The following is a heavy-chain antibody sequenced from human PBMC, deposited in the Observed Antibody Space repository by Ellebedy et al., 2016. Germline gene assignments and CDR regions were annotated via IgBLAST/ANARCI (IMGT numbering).Heavy chain of an antibody. J-gene: IGHJ6*02. D-gene: IGHD6-19*01. Sequence: GGSLRLXCAASGFTFSTFTMNWVRQAPGKGLEWVSYISSYSSYMYYADSVKGRFTISRDNAKNSLYLQMNSLRAEDTAVYYCARSVEAGTNNYYYYGMDVWGQGTTVTVSS. CDR3: ARSVEAGTNNYYYYGMDV. CDR2: ISSYSSYM. CDR1: GFTFSTFT. V-gene: IGHV3-21*01.